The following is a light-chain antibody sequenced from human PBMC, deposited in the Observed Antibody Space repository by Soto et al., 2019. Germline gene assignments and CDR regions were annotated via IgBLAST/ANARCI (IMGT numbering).Light chain of an antibody. V-gene: IGKV3-20*01. CDR3: QQYDDSPPKYT. CDR1: QTVTSIY. CDR2: GAS. J-gene: IGKJ2*01. Sequence: EVVLTQSPGTLSVSPGERATLSCRASQTVTSIYLAWYQQKPGQAPRLLIYGASSRAAGIPDRFSGSGSGTDFTLTISRLEPEDFAVDYCQQYDDSPPKYTFGQGTKLEIK.